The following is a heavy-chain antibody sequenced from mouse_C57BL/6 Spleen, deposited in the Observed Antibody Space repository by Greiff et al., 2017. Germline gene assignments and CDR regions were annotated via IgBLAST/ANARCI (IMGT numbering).Heavy chain of an antibody. Sequence: QVQLQQSGPELVKPGASVKLSCKASGYTFTSYDINWVKQRPGQGLEWIGWIYPRDGSTKYNEKFKGKATLTVDTSSSTAYMELHSLPSEDSAVYFCARCHYSKGYYFDYWGQGTTLTVSS. V-gene: IGHV1-85*01. CDR3: ARCHYSKGYYFDY. D-gene: IGHD2-5*01. CDR1: GYTFTSYD. CDR2: IYPRDGST. J-gene: IGHJ2*01.